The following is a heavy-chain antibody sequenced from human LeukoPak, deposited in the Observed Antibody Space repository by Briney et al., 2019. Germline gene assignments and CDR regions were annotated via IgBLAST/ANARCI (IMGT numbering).Heavy chain of an antibody. CDR3: AREANEAFDV. V-gene: IGHV3-21*01. Sequence: PGGSLRLSCVASGFTFNTYSMNWVRQAPGKGLEWVSSIGGSSSSRHHADSAKGRFTTSRDNAKNSLCLQMNSLRDDDTAVYYCAREANEAFDVWGQGTMVTVSS. CDR1: GFTFNTYS. J-gene: IGHJ3*01. CDR2: IGGSSSSR.